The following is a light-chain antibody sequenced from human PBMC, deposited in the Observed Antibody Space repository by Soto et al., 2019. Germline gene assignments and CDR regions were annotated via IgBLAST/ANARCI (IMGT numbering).Light chain of an antibody. CDR2: EVS. CDR1: SSDVGGYNY. Sequence: QSVLTQPPSASGSPGQSVTISCTGTSSDVGGYNYVSWYQQHPGKAPKLMIYEVSKRPSGVPDRFSGSKSGNTASLTVSGLQAEDEADSYCSSYAGSNSLVVFGGGTKLTVL. V-gene: IGLV2-8*01. CDR3: SSYAGSNSLVV. J-gene: IGLJ2*01.